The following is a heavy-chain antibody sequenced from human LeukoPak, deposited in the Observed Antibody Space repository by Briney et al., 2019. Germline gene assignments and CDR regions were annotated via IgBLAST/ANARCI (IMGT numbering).Heavy chain of an antibody. CDR2: ISSSSSTI. Sequence: GGSLRLSCAASGFTFSNYSMNWVRQAPGKGLEWVSYISSSSSTIYYADSVKGRFTISRDNAKNSLYLQMNSLRAEDTAVYYCARLVRSGSSKGAFDYWGQGTLVTVSS. CDR1: GFTFSNYS. J-gene: IGHJ4*02. CDR3: ARLVRSGSSKGAFDY. V-gene: IGHV3-48*01. D-gene: IGHD1-26*01.